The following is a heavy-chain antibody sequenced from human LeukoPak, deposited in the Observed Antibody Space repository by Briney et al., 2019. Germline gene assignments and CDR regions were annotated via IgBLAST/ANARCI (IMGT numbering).Heavy chain of an antibody. CDR3: ARVADGDKYGGRDY. V-gene: IGHV3-23*01. Sequence: PGGSLRLSCAASGFTFTSYSMNWVRQAPGKGLEWVSTISGGGGSTYYADSVKGRFTISRDNAKDTLYLQMNSLRVEDTAVYYCARVADGDKYGGRDYWGQGALVIVSS. CDR2: ISGGGGST. D-gene: IGHD5-24*01. CDR1: GFTFTSYS. J-gene: IGHJ4*02.